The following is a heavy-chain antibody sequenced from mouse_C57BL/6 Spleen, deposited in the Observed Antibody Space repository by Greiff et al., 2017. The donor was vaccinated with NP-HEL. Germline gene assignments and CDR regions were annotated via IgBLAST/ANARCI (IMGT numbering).Heavy chain of an antibody. CDR3: ARGLYGYDGYFDV. Sequence: QVQLQQPGAELVRPGSSVKLSCKASGYTFTSYWMHWVKQRPIQGLEWIGNIDPSDSETHYNQKFKDKATLTVDKSSSTAYMQLSSLTSEDSAVYYCARGLYGYDGYFDVWGTGTTVTVSS. V-gene: IGHV1-52*01. CDR1: GYTFTSYW. CDR2: IDPSDSET. D-gene: IGHD2-2*01. J-gene: IGHJ1*03.